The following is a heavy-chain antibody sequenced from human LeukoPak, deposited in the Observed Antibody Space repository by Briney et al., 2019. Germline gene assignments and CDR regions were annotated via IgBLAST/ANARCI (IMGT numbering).Heavy chain of an antibody. V-gene: IGHV3-7*03. D-gene: IGHD6-19*01. CDR3: VRNLAVAGTCFDS. CDR2: IKQDGSDR. Sequence: HPGGSLRLSCAASGFTFRNYWMSWVRQASETGLEWVANIKQDGSDRNYVTSVRGRFTISRDNAESSLFLQMNSLRAEDTAVYYCVRNLAVAGTCFDSWGQGTLVTVSS. CDR1: GFTFRNYW. J-gene: IGHJ4*02.